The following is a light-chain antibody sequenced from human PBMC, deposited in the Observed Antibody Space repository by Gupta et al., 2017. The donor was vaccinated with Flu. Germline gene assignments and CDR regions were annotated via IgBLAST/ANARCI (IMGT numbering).Light chain of an antibody. J-gene: IGLJ2*01. CDR1: ALPKQY. CDR2: KDS. V-gene: IGLV3-25*03. Sequence: QTARITCSGDALPKQYAYWYQQKPGQAPVLVIYKDSERPSGIPERFSGSSSRTTVTLTISGVQAEDEADYYCQSADSSGTYYVVFGGGTKLTVL. CDR3: QSADSSGTYYVV.